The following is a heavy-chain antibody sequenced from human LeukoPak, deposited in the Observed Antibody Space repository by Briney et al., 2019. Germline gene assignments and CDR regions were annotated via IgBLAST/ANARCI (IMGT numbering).Heavy chain of an antibody. D-gene: IGHD2-15*01. CDR3: ARGYCSGGSCYENWFDP. CDR1: GYTFTSYG. J-gene: IGHJ5*02. V-gene: IGHV1-18*01. Sequence: ASVKVSCKASGYTFTSYGISWVRQAPGQGVEWMGWISAYNGNTNYAQKLQGRVTMTPDTSTSTAYMELRSLRSDDTAVYYCARGYCSGGSCYENWFDPWGQGTLVTVSS. CDR2: ISAYNGNT.